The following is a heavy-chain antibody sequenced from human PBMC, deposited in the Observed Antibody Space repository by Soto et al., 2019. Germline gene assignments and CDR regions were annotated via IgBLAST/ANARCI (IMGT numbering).Heavy chain of an antibody. CDR2: ISWNSGSI. D-gene: IGHD3-10*01. Sequence: GGSLRLSCAASGFTFDDYAMHWVRQAPGKGLEWVSGISWNSGSIGYADSVKGRFTISRDNAKNSLYLQMNSLRAEDTALYYCAKDIGDDSEHSGYYYYMDVWGKGTTVTVSS. CDR3: AKDIGDDSEHSGYYYYMDV. V-gene: IGHV3-9*01. CDR1: GFTFDDYA. J-gene: IGHJ6*03.